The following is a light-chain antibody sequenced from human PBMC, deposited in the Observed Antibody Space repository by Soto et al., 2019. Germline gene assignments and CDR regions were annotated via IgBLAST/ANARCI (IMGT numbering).Light chain of an antibody. CDR2: NTS. CDR3: LLSYSGARV. V-gene: IGLV7-46*01. CDR1: TGTVTSGHY. Sequence: QTVVTQEPSLTVSPGGTVTLTCGSSTGTVTSGHYPYWFHQKPGQAPRTLVYNTSDKHSWTPARFSGSLLGGKAALTLSGAQPEDEADFYCLLSYSGARVFGRGTKVTVL. J-gene: IGLJ3*02.